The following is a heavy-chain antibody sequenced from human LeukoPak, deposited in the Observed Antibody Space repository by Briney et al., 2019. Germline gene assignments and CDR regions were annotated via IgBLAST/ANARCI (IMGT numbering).Heavy chain of an antibody. V-gene: IGHV4-34*01. J-gene: IGHJ3*02. CDR1: GGSISGYY. Sequence: SETLSLTCTVSGGSISGYYWSWIRQPPGKGLEWIGEIDHSGSTNYNPSLKSRVTISVDTSKNQFSLKLSSVTAADTAVYYCAGQYYYDSSGYTWGQGTMVTVSS. D-gene: IGHD3-22*01. CDR3: AGQYYYDSSGYT. CDR2: IDHSGST.